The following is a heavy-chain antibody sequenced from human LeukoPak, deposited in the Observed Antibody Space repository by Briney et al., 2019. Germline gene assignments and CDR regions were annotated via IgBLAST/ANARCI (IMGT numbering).Heavy chain of an antibody. D-gene: IGHD6-13*01. CDR2: IIPIIGTA. Sequence: ASVKVSCKASGGTFSSYAISWVRQAPGQGLEWMGGIIPIIGTANYAQKFQGRVTITADESTSTAYMELSSLRSEDTAVYYCARVQIAAAGTGLLTFDYWGQGTLVTVSS. V-gene: IGHV1-69*13. J-gene: IGHJ4*02. CDR3: ARVQIAAAGTGLLTFDY. CDR1: GGTFSSYA.